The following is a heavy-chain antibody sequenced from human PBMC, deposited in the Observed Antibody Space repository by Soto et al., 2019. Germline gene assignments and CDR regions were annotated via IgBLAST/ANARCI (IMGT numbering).Heavy chain of an antibody. CDR3: ARGGLVDIQGWYFEF. Sequence: EVQLVESGGGLVQPGGSLRLSCAASGFSFSSFGMNWVRQAPGKGLEWVSYISAGSSMVRYADSVKGRFTISRDQAKSSLYLQMNGLRDEDTAVYYCARGGLVDIQGWYFEFWGRGTLVSVSS. D-gene: IGHD5-12*01. V-gene: IGHV3-48*02. CDR2: ISAGSSMV. J-gene: IGHJ2*01. CDR1: GFSFSSFG.